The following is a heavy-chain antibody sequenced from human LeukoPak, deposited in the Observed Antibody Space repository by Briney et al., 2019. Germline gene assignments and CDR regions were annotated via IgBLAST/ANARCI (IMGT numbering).Heavy chain of an antibody. V-gene: IGHV1-69*04. CDR2: IIPILGIA. CDR3: ASPSPSHYDILTGYRYYGMDV. Sequence: ASVKVSCKASGGTFSSYAISWVRQAPGQGLEWMGRIIPILGIANYAEKVQGRVTITADKSTSTAYMELSSLRSEDTAVYYCASPSPSHYDILTGYRYYGMDVWGQGTTVTVSS. CDR1: GGTFSSYA. J-gene: IGHJ6*02. D-gene: IGHD3-9*01.